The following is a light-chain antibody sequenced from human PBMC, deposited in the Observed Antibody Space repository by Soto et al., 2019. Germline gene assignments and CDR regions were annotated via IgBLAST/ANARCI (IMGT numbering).Light chain of an antibody. CDR1: HRVSSN. CDR3: QQYNSYPWT. J-gene: IGKJ1*01. CDR2: GAS. V-gene: IGKV3-15*01. Sequence: EIVMTQSPATLSVSPGERATLSCRASHRVSSNLAWYQQKPGQAPRLLIYGASTRATGIPARFSGSGSGTEFTLAISSLQPDDFATYYCQQYNSYPWTFGKGTKVDIK.